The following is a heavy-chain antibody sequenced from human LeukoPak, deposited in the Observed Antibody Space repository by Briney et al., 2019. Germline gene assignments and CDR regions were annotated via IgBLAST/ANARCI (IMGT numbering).Heavy chain of an antibody. V-gene: IGHV3-21*01. CDR1: GFTLSSYS. Sequence: GGSLRLSCAASGFTLSSYSMNWVRQAPGKGLEWVSSISSSSSYIYYADSVKGRFTISRDNAKNSLYLQMNSLRAEDTAVYYCARAGIAAAGTNWFDPWGQGTLVTVSS. CDR3: ARAGIAAAGTNWFDP. CDR2: ISSSSSYI. J-gene: IGHJ5*02. D-gene: IGHD6-13*01.